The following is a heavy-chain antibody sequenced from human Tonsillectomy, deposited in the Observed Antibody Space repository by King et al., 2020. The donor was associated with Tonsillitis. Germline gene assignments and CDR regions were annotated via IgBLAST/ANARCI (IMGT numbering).Heavy chain of an antibody. D-gene: IGHD3-22*01. CDR3: ARQGSYYDSSGYYVD. Sequence: VQLVESGAEVKKPGESLKISCKGSGYSFIRYWIGWVRQMPGKGLEWMGIIYPGDSGTRYSPSFQGQVTITADKSISTAYLQWSSLKASDTAMYYCARQGSYYDSSGYYVDWGQGTLVPVSS. CDR1: GYSFIRYW. J-gene: IGHJ4*02. V-gene: IGHV5-51*01. CDR2: IYPGDSGT.